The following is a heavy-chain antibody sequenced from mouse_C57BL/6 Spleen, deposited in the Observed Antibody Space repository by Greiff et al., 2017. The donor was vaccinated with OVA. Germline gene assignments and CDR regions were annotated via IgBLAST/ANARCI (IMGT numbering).Heavy chain of an antibody. J-gene: IGHJ4*01. CDR3: TREGNPFYYYGSSYAMDY. D-gene: IGHD1-1*01. CDR1: GFTFSSYA. Sequence: EVMLVESGEGLVKPGGSLKLSCAASGFTFSSYAMSWVRQTPEKRLEWVAYISSGGDYIYYADTVKGRFTISRDNARNTLYLQMSSLKSEDTAMYYCTREGNPFYYYGSSYAMDYWGQGTSVTVSS. CDR2: ISSGGDYI. V-gene: IGHV5-9-1*02.